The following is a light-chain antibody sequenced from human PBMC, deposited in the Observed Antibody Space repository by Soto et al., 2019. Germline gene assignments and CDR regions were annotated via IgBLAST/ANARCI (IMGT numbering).Light chain of an antibody. CDR2: GTS. V-gene: IGKV1-6*01. CDR3: LQDYNYPRT. CDR1: QDIRTE. J-gene: IGKJ1*01. Sequence: ATQMTQSPSSLSASVGDRVTITCRASQDIRTELGWYQQKPGKAPKLLIYGTSTLQSGVPSRFSGSGSGTDFTLTISSLQPEDFATYYCLQDYNYPRTFGQGTKVDIK.